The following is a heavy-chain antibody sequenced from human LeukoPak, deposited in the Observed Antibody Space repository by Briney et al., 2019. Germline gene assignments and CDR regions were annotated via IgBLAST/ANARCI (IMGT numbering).Heavy chain of an antibody. V-gene: IGHV4-30-4*01. CDR2: MYYSGST. Sequence: PSQTLSLTCTVSGVSISSGDYYWSWIRQPPGKGLGWIAYMYYSGSTYYNPSLKSRVTMSADTSKNQLSLKLSSVTAADTAVYYSARPYYYDSRIDPWGQGILVTVSS. CDR1: GVSISSGDYY. CDR3: ARPYYYDSRIDP. D-gene: IGHD3-22*01. J-gene: IGHJ5*02.